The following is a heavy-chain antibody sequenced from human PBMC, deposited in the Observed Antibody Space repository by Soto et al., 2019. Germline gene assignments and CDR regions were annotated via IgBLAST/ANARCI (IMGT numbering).Heavy chain of an antibody. J-gene: IGHJ6*02. CDR3: AREGAAPYYYYGMDV. D-gene: IGHD6-6*01. CDR2: VYHSGTT. V-gene: IGHV4-59*01. CDR1: GGSISSYY. Sequence: SETLSLTCTVSGGSISSYYWSWIRQSPGKGPEWIGYVYHSGTTNYNPSLESRVTMSLDTSKNQFSLKPNAVTAADTAVYYCAREGAAPYYYYGMDVWGQGTTVTVSS.